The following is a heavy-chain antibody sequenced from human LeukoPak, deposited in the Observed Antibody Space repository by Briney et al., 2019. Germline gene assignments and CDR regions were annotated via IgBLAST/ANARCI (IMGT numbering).Heavy chain of an antibody. J-gene: IGHJ3*02. CDR1: GFTFSSYA. V-gene: IGHV3-33*01. CDR3: ARDYRYSGYDYRGAFDI. CDR2: IRYDGSNK. Sequence: GWSLRLSCAASGFTFSSYAMHWVRQAPGKGLEWVAVIRYDGSNKYYADSVKGRFTISRDNSKNTLYLQMNSLRAEDTAVYYCARDYRYSGYDYRGAFDIWGLGTMVTVSS. D-gene: IGHD5-12*01.